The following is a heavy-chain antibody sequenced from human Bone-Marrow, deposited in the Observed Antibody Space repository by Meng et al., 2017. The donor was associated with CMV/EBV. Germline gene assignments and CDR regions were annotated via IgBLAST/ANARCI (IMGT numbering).Heavy chain of an antibody. CDR2: ISSSSSYI. CDR1: GFTFSDYY. Sequence: GESLKISCAASGFTFSDYYMSWIRQTPGKGLEWVSSISSSSSYIYYADSVKGRFTISRDNAKNSLYLQMNSLRAEDTAVYYCARGSSCSSTSCYPNYYYYYGMDVWGQGTTVTVSS. D-gene: IGHD2-2*01. CDR3: ARGSSCSSTSCYPNYYYYYGMDV. J-gene: IGHJ6*01. V-gene: IGHV3-11*06.